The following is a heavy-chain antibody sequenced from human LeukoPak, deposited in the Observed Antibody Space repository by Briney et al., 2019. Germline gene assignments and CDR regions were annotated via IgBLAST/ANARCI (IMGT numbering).Heavy chain of an antibody. J-gene: IGHJ4*02. CDR3: AREPIYCSTTSCNYYFDC. V-gene: IGHV4-59*01. CDR2: IYYSGST. CDR1: GGSISSYY. D-gene: IGHD2-2*01. Sequence: SATLSLTGAVSGGSISSYYWSWIRQPPGKGLEWIGYIYYSGSTNYNPSLKSRVTISVDTSKNQFSLKLSSVTAADTAVYYCAREPIYCSTTSCNYYFDCWGQGTLVTVSS.